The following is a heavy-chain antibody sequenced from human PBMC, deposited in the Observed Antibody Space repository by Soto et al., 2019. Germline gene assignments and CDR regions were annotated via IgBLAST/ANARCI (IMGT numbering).Heavy chain of an antibody. CDR2: IYYSGNT. Sequence: SETLSLTCIVSGGSISSSSYYWGWIRQHPGKGLEWIGYIYYSGNTYYNPSLKSRVTISGDTPKNQFSLKLSSVTTADTAVYYCARVYCTGTSCYTLDYWGQGTLVTVSS. D-gene: IGHD2-2*02. CDR1: GGSISSSSYY. V-gene: IGHV4-31*03. CDR3: ARVYCTGTSCYTLDY. J-gene: IGHJ4*02.